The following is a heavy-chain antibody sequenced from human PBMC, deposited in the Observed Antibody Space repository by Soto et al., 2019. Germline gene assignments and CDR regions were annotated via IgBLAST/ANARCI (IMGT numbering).Heavy chain of an antibody. D-gene: IGHD4-17*01. CDR3: AREIYGDYDPEGY. CDR1: GYTFTSYY. Sequence: ASVKVSCKASGYTFTSYYMHWVRQAPGQGLEWMGIINPSGGSTSYAQKFQGRVTITRDTSASTAYMELSSLRSEDTAVYYCAREIYGDYDPEGYWGQGTLVTVSS. J-gene: IGHJ4*02. V-gene: IGHV1-46*01. CDR2: INPSGGST.